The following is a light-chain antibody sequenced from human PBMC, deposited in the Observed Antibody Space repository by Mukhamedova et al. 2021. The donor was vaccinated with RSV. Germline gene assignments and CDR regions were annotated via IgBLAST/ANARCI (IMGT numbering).Light chain of an antibody. J-gene: IGKJ1*01. CDR2: GAS. V-gene: IGKV1-39*01. CDR3: QQSSIIPWT. Sequence: WYQRRVHGEAPKVLIYGASSLQSGVPSRFSGRGSGTDFTLTITSLQPEDCATYYCQQSSIIPWTFGQGTKVDLK.